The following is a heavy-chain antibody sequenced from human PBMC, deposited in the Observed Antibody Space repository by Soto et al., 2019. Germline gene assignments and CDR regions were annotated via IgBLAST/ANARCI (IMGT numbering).Heavy chain of an antibody. D-gene: IGHD2-8*01. CDR2: ITGSGRDT. Sequence: EVQLLESGGGLAQPGGSLRLSCAASGFTFRNNVLSWVRQAPGKGLDWVSGITGSGRDTYYADSVKGRFTISRDNSKNMWFLQMNSMRDEDTALYYCAKNGLDNSPSAIDSWGPGTLVTVSS. CDR3: AKNGLDNSPSAIDS. V-gene: IGHV3-23*01. J-gene: IGHJ4*02. CDR1: GFTFRNNV.